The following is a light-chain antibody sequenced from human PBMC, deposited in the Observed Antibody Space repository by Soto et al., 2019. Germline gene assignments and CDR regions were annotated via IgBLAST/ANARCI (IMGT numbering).Light chain of an antibody. CDR1: SSDVGAYNY. Sequence: QSALTQPASVSGSPGQSITISCTGTSSDVGAYNYVSWYQQHPGKAPKLMIYEVSHRPSGVSNRFSGSKSGNTASLTISGLQAEDEADYYCSSYTRSRTYVFGTGTKVTVL. J-gene: IGLJ1*01. CDR2: EVS. CDR3: SSYTRSRTYV. V-gene: IGLV2-14*01.